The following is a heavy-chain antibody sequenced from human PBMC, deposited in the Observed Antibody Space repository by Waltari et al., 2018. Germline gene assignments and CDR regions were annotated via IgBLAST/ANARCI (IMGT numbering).Heavy chain of an antibody. CDR2: IIPILGIA. D-gene: IGHD6-19*01. CDR1: GGTFSSYA. CDR3: AREYSSGWYVTPGNYFDY. Sequence: QVQLVQSGAEVKKPGSSVKVSCKASGGTFSSYAISWVRQAPGQGLEWMGGIIPILGIANYAQKFQGRVTITADESTSTAYMELSSLRSEDTAVYYCAREYSSGWYVTPGNYFDYWGQGTLVTVSS. V-gene: IGHV1-69*04. J-gene: IGHJ4*02.